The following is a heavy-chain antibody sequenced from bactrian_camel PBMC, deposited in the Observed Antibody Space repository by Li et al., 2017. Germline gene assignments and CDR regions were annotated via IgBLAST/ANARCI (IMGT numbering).Heavy chain of an antibody. Sequence: HVQLVESGGGSVQAGGSLRLSCVFSGYSYKSFSMGWFRERSEGVAALDTEGRKMYADSVKGRFTISRDYTRNTLYLEMNSLKPEDTAMYYCAAGVGRVLEGRLYAYWGQGTQVTVS. V-gene: IGHV3S26*01. CDR3: AAGVGRVLEGRLYAY. CDR1: GYSYKSFS. CDR2: LDTEGRK. J-gene: IGHJ4*01. D-gene: IGHD5*01.